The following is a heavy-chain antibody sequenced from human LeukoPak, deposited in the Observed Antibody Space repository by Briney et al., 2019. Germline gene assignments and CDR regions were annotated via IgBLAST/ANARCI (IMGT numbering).Heavy chain of an antibody. V-gene: IGHV3-23*01. CDR2: ISGSGGST. CDR3: AKDIFHEEVVVIFFY. J-gene: IGHJ4*02. CDR1: GFTFSSYA. D-gene: IGHD3-22*01. Sequence: GGSLRLSCATSGFTFSSYAMGWVRQAPGKGLEWVSAISGSGGSTYYADSVKGRFTISRDNSKNTLYLQMNSLRAEDTAVYYCAKDIFHEEVVVIFFYWGQGTLVTVSS.